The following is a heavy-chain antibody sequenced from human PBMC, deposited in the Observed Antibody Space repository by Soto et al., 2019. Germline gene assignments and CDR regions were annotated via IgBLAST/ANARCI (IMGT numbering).Heavy chain of an antibody. Sequence: SVKVSGKASGGTFSSYAISWVRQAPGQGLEWMGGIIPIFGTANYSQKFQGRVTITADKSTSTAYMELSSLRSEDTAVYYCAREDWNYALGYWGQGTLVTVSS. V-gene: IGHV1-69*06. J-gene: IGHJ4*02. CDR2: IIPIFGTA. CDR1: GGTFSSYA. D-gene: IGHD1-7*01. CDR3: AREDWNYALGY.